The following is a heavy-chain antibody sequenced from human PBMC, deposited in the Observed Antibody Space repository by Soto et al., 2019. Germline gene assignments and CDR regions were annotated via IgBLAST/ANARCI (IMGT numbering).Heavy chain of an antibody. J-gene: IGHJ6*02. CDR2: IIPIFGTA. CDR1: GGTFSSYA. D-gene: IGHD4-17*01. V-gene: IGHV1-69*12. Sequence: QVQLVQSGAEVKKPGSSVKVSCKASGGTFSSYAISWVRQAPGQGLEWMGGIIPIFGTANYAQKFQGRVTLTADESTSTAYMEVSSLRSEDTAVYYCAREGRRLRIPSYYYGMDVWGQGTTVTVSS. CDR3: AREGRRLRIPSYYYGMDV.